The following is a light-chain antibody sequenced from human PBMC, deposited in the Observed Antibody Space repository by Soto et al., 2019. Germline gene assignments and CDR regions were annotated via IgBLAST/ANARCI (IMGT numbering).Light chain of an antibody. CDR2: DAS. Sequence: EIVLTQSPATLALSPGERATLSCRASQSVSSFLAWDQQKPGQAPRLLIYDASKRATGISARFSGSGSGTDFTLTISSLEPEDFAVYYCQQRSSWPLTFGGGTKVEI. CDR1: QSVSSF. V-gene: IGKV3-11*01. J-gene: IGKJ4*01. CDR3: QQRSSWPLT.